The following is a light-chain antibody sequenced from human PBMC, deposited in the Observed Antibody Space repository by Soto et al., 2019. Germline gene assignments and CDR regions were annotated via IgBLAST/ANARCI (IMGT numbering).Light chain of an antibody. CDR2: STN. CDR3: VLYMGSGRVV. J-gene: IGLJ2*01. CDR1: SGSVSTSYY. Sequence: QTVVTQEPSFSVSPGGTVTLTCGLSSGSVSTSYYPSWYQQTPGQAPRTLIYSTNTRSSGVPDRFSGSILGNKAALTITGAQADDESDYYCVLYMGSGRVVFGGRTKLTVL. V-gene: IGLV8-61*01.